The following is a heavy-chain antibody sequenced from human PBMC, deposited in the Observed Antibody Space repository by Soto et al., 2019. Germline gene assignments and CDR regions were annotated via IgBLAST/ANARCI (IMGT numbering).Heavy chain of an antibody. CDR2: IKQDGSEK. Sequence: GGSLRLSCAASGFTFSSYWMSWVRQAPGKGLEWVANIKQDGSEKYYVDSVKGRFTISRDNAKNSLYLQMNSLRADDTAVYYCARDHHRYSGYDYVDYWGQGTLVTVSS. CDR3: ARDHHRYSGYDYVDY. CDR1: GFTFSSYW. J-gene: IGHJ4*02. V-gene: IGHV3-7*03. D-gene: IGHD5-12*01.